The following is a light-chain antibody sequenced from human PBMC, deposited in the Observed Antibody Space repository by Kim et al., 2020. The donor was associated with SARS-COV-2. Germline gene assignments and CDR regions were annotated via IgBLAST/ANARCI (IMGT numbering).Light chain of an antibody. Sequence: IVLTQSPGTLSLSPGERATLSCRASQSVSRSYLAWYQQKPGQAPRLLIHGASNRATGIPDRFSGSESGTDFTLTISGLDPEDFAVYYCQQYAHSPLTFGQGTKVDIK. CDR2: GAS. J-gene: IGKJ1*01. V-gene: IGKV3-20*01. CDR1: QSVSRSY. CDR3: QQYAHSPLT.